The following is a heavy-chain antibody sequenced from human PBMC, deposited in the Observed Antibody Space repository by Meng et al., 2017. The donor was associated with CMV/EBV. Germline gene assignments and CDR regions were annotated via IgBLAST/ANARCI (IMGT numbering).Heavy chain of an antibody. V-gene: IGHV1-2*02. D-gene: IGHD6-19*01. J-gene: IGHJ5*02. CDR2: INPNSGGT. CDR3: ARDRVAVAGNHWFDP. Sequence: QSQVVQSGAEGKKPGASVKVSCQASGYTFTGYYMHWVRQAPGQGLEWMGWINPNSGGTNYAQKFQGRVTMTRDTSISTAYMELSRLRSDDTAVYYCARDRVAVAGNHWFDPWGQGTLVTVSS. CDR1: GYTFTGYY.